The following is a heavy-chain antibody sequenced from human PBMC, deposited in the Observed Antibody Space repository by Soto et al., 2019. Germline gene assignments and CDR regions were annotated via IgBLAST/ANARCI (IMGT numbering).Heavy chain of an antibody. J-gene: IGHJ4*02. Sequence: PGESLKISCQGSGYSFTSYWISWVRQMPGKGLEWMGRIDPSDSYTNYSPSFQGHVTISADKSISTAYLQWSSLKASDTAMYYCARAYSSGPQIMGHFDYWGQGTLVTVSS. CDR2: IDPSDSYT. CDR1: GYSFTSYW. CDR3: ARAYSSGPQIMGHFDY. D-gene: IGHD6-19*01. V-gene: IGHV5-10-1*01.